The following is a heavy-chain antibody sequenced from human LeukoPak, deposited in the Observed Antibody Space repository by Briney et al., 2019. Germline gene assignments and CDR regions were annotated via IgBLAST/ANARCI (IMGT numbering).Heavy chain of an antibody. Sequence: PGGSLRLSCVVSGITFSSYAMSWVRQAPGKGLDWVSAISASGGSTYYVDSVKGRFTISRDNSKNTVYLQMNSLRGEDTAIYYCAPNWNLDYWGQGSLVTVSS. D-gene: IGHD1-1*01. CDR1: GITFSSYA. CDR3: APNWNLDY. V-gene: IGHV3-23*01. J-gene: IGHJ4*02. CDR2: ISASGGST.